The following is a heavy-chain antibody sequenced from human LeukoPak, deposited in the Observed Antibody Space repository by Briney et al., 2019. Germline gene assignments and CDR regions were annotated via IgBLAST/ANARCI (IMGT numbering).Heavy chain of an antibody. Sequence: SETLSLTCTVSGGSVISGSYYWSWIRQPPGKGLEWVGDIYYSGSTNYNPSLKSRVTISVGTSKNQFSLKLSSVTAADTAVYYCASYCSGGSCYHHWGQGTLVTVSS. V-gene: IGHV4-61*01. CDR3: ASYCSGGSCYHH. CDR2: IYYSGST. CDR1: GGSVISGSYY. D-gene: IGHD2-15*01. J-gene: IGHJ4*02.